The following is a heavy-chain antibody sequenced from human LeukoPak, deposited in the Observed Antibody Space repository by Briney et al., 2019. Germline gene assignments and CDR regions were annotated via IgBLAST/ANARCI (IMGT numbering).Heavy chain of an antibody. D-gene: IGHD1-26*01. Sequence: ASVKVSCKASGYTFTGYSMHWVRQAPGQGLEWMGWINPNSSGTNYAQRFQGRVTMTRDTSISTVYMELSRLRFDDTAVYYCARDRAPRFIMGPNIDAFDIWGQGTMVTVSS. CDR1: GYTFTGYS. CDR3: ARDRAPRFIMGPNIDAFDI. CDR2: INPNSSGT. V-gene: IGHV1-2*02. J-gene: IGHJ3*02.